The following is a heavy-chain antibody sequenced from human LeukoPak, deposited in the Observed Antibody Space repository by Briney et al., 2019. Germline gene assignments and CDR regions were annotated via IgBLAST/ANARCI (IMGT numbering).Heavy chain of an antibody. CDR1: GYTFTSYD. J-gene: IGHJ4*02. V-gene: IGHV1-8*03. CDR3: ARFDFWSGYVD. Sequence: VASVKVSXKASGYTFTSYDINWVRQATGQGLEWMGWMNPNSGNTGYAQKFQGRVTITRNTSISTAYMELSSLRSEDTAVYYCARFDFWSGYVDWGQGTLVTVSS. CDR2: MNPNSGNT. D-gene: IGHD3-3*01.